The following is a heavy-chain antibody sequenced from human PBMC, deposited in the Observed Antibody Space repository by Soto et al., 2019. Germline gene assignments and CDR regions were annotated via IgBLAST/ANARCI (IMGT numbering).Heavy chain of an antibody. J-gene: IGHJ5*02. D-gene: IGHD2-15*01. CDR1: GGTFSSYT. CDR2: IIPILGIA. Sequence: QVQVVQSGAEVKKPGSSVKVSCKASGGTFSSYTISWVRQAPGQGLEWMGRIIPILGIANYAQKFQGRVTIPADKSTGTAYMELSSLRSEDTAVYYCARDRGYCSGGSCYSPVFWFDPWGQGTLVTVSS. CDR3: ARDRGYCSGGSCYSPVFWFDP. V-gene: IGHV1-69*08.